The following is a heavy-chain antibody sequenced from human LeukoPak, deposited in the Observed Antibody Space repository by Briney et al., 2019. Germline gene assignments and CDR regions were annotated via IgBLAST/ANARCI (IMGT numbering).Heavy chain of an antibody. D-gene: IGHD3-3*01. J-gene: IGHJ4*02. V-gene: IGHV4-34*01. CDR2: INHSGST. Sequence: PSETLSLTCAVYGGSFSGYYWTWIRQPPGKGLEWIGEINHSGSTNYNPSLKSRVTISVDTSKNQFSLKLSSVTAADTAVYYCARGLNDSWTVENYWGQGTLVTVSS. CDR3: ARGLNDSWTVENY. CDR1: GGSFSGYY.